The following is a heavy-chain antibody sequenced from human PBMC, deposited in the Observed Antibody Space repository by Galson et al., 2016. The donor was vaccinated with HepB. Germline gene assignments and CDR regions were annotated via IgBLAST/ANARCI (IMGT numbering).Heavy chain of an antibody. D-gene: IGHD3-9*01. CDR1: GFTVSSYS. J-gene: IGHJ6*02. CDR3: ARDRRSTASRYYYGMDV. CDR2: ISNDGSNK. Sequence: SLRLSCAASGFTVSSYSVHWVRQAPGKGLKWVAVISNDGSNKYYADSVKGRFTISRDNSKNTLYLQMNSLRAGDTAVYYCARDRRSTASRYYYGMDVWGQGTTVTVSS. V-gene: IGHV3-30*04.